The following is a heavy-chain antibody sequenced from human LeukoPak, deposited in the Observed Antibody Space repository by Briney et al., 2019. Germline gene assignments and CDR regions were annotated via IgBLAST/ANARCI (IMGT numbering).Heavy chain of an antibody. CDR3: ARDIGSGWYNYFDY. J-gene: IGHJ4*02. V-gene: IGHV3-33*01. CDR2: IWYDGSNK. D-gene: IGHD6-19*01. Sequence: TGGSLRLSCAASGFTFSSYGMHWVRQAPGKGLEWVAVIWYDGSNKYYADSVKGRFTIFRDNSKNTLYLQMNSLRAEDTAVYYCARDIGSGWYNYFDYWGQGTLVTVSS. CDR1: GFTFSSYG.